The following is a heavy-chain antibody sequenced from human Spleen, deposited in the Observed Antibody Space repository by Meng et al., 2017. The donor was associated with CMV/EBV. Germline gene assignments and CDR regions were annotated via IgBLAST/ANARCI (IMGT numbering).Heavy chain of an antibody. CDR3: AKIGVGARSGD. D-gene: IGHD1-26*01. Sequence: EVQLGGAGGGVGQPGGSLRISCAVSGFTVSSSYMSWVRQAPGKGLQWVSVIYSDGTTYYAGSVKGRFTISRDNSKNTLYLQMNSLRPEDTATYYCAKIGVGARSGDWGQGTLVTVSS. CDR2: IYSDGTT. CDR1: GFTVSSSY. J-gene: IGHJ4*02. V-gene: IGHV3-66*01.